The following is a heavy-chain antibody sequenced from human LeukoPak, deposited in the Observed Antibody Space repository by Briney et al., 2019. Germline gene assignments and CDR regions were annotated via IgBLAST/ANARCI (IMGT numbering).Heavy chain of an antibody. CDR1: VGSISSSNW. CDR2: IYHSGST. D-gene: IGHD5-12*01. CDR3: ARYVVATIVTYYYYGMDV. Sequence: SGTLSLTCAVSVGSISSSNWWSWVRQPPGKGLEWIGEIYHSGSTNYNPSLKSRVTISVDKSKNQFSLKLSSVTAADTAVYYCARYVVATIVTYYYYGMDVWGKGTTVTVSS. J-gene: IGHJ6*04. V-gene: IGHV4-4*02.